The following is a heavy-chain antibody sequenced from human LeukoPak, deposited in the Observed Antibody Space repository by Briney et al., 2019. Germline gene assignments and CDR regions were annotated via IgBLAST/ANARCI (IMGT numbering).Heavy chain of an antibody. V-gene: IGHV3-13*01. CDR1: GFTFSSYD. CDR2: IGTAGDT. D-gene: IGHD6-13*01. Sequence: GGSLRLSCAASGFTFSSYDMHWVRQATGKGLEWVSAIGTAGDTYYPGSVKGRFTISRENAKNSLYLQMNSLRAGDTAVYYCARSSSHPGIAAAGERGLFWYFDLWGRGTLVTVSS. J-gene: IGHJ2*01. CDR3: ARSSSHPGIAAAGERGLFWYFDL.